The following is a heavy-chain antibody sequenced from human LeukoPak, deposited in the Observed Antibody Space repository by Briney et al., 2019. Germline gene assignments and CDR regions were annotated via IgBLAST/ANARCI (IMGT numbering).Heavy chain of an antibody. J-gene: IGHJ4*02. CDR2: VSTTGNT. CDR3: ARDRSGDYGVDY. V-gene: IGHV4-4*07. CDR1: GASITSYS. D-gene: IGHD4-17*01. Sequence: PSETLSPTCTVSGASITSYSWSWIRLPAGKELEWIGRVSTTGNTNYNPSLKSRVTMSVDTSKSQFSLKLSSVTAADTAVYYCARDRSGDYGVDYWGQGTLVTVSS.